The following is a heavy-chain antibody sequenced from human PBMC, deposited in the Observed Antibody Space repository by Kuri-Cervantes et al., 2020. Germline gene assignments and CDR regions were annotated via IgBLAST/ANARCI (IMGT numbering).Heavy chain of an antibody. D-gene: IGHD6-13*01. J-gene: IGHJ6*02. Sequence: GGSLRLSCAASGFTFSSYEMNWVRQAPGKGLEWVSYISSSGSTIYYADSVKGRFTISRDNAKNSLYLQMNSLRAEDTALYYCAKDLRIAAAGLDYYYGMDVWGQGTTVTVSS. CDR2: ISSSGSTI. CDR3: AKDLRIAAAGLDYYYGMDV. V-gene: IGHV3-48*03. CDR1: GFTFSSYE.